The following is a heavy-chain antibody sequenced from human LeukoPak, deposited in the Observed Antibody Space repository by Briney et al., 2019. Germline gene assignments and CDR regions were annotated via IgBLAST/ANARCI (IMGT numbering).Heavy chain of an antibody. J-gene: IGHJ4*02. CDR3: ARLQPDDYYDSSGYNDY. D-gene: IGHD3-22*01. CDR1: GGTFSSYA. Sequence: SVKVSCKASGGTFSSYAISWVRQAPGQGLEWMGGIIPIFGTANYAQKFQGRVMITADESTSTAYMELSSLRAEDTAVYYCARLQPDDYYDSSGYNDYWGQGTLVTVSS. CDR2: IIPIFGTA. V-gene: IGHV1-69*01.